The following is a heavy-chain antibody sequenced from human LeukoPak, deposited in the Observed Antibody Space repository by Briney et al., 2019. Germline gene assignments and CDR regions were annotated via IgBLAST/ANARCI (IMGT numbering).Heavy chain of an antibody. V-gene: IGHV3-74*01. Sequence: GGSLRLSCVVSGFTFSSYWMHWVRHAPGKGLVWVSRINNDGSSTNYADSVKGRFTISRDNAKNTLYLQMNSLSDEDTAVYYCAREFRVLPDIWGQGTMVTVSS. CDR1: GFTFSSYW. CDR3: AREFRVLPDI. J-gene: IGHJ3*02. D-gene: IGHD2-8*02. CDR2: INNDGSST.